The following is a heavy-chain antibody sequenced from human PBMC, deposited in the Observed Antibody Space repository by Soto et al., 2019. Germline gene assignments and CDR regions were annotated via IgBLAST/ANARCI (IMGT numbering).Heavy chain of an antibody. J-gene: IGHJ4*02. D-gene: IGHD3-10*01. CDR3: ARGPHYYGSGSYSFDY. CDR2: INHSGST. V-gene: IGHV4-34*01. CDR1: GGSFSGYY. Sequence: SETLSLTCAVYGGSFSGYYWSWIRPPPGKGLEWIGEINHSGSTNYNPSLKSRVTISVDTSKNQFSLKLSSVTAADTAVYYCARGPHYYGSGSYSFDYWGQGTLVTVSS.